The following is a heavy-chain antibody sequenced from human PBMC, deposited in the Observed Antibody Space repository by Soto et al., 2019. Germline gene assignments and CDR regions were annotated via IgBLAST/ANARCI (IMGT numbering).Heavy chain of an antibody. Sequence: PGGSLRLSCAASGFNVNNAWMNWVRQAPGKGLEWVGRIKSRSDGGTTDYAPPVKGRFTITGDDSKNTVYLQMNSLKTEDTALYYCTSDLSLYFDHWGQGTPVTVSS. CDR2: IKSRSDGGTT. CDR3: TSDLSLYFDH. J-gene: IGHJ4*02. V-gene: IGHV3-15*07. CDR1: GFNVNNAW.